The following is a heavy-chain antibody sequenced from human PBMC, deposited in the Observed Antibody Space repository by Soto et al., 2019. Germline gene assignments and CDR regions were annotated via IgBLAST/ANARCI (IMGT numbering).Heavy chain of an antibody. CDR1: GYTFTSYG. CDR3: ARDVGTKSEWGDAFDI. V-gene: IGHV1-18*01. Sequence: ASVKVSCKASGYTFTSYGISWVRQAPGQGLEWMGWISAYNGNTNYAQKLQGRVTMTTDTSTSTAYMELRSLRSDDTAVYYCARDVGTKSEWGDAFDIWGQGTMVTVSS. CDR2: ISAYNGNT. D-gene: IGHD1-7*01. J-gene: IGHJ3*02.